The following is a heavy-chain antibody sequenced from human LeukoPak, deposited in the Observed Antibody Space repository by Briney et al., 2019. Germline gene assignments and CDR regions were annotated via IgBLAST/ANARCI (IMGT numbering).Heavy chain of an antibody. V-gene: IGHV4-4*07. D-gene: IGHD1-26*01. J-gene: IGHJ3*02. Sequence: SETLSLTCTVSGDSISSYFWSWIRQPAGKGLEWIGRISTSGTTNYNASLKSRLTMSLDTSKHQFSLNLTSVTAADTAVYYCAREVGSTRRALDIWGQGTMVTVSS. CDR1: GDSISSYF. CDR3: AREVGSTRRALDI. CDR2: ISTSGTT.